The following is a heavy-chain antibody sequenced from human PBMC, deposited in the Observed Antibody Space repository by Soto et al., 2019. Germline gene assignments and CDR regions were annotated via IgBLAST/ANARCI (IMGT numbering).Heavy chain of an antibody. D-gene: IGHD3-9*01. CDR1: GYTFTSYG. CDR3: ARDSNYDILTVYNWFDP. V-gene: IGHV1-18*01. J-gene: IGHJ5*02. Sequence: ASVKVSCKASGYTFTSYGISWVRQAPGQGLEWMGWISAYNGNTNYAQKLQGRVTMTTDTSTSTAYMELRSLRSDDTAVYYCARDSNYDILTVYNWFDPSGQGTLVTVSS. CDR2: ISAYNGNT.